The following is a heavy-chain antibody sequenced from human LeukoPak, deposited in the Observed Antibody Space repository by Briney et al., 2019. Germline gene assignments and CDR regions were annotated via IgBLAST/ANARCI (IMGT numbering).Heavy chain of an antibody. CDR3: ARHTRPGHSGYENAFDI. V-gene: IGHV4-39*01. Sequence: PSETLSLTCTVSGGSISRTSYYWDWIRHPPGKGLEWIGNVFDSGSTHYNPSLKSRVTISVDTSKNQFSLRLSSVTAADTAVYYCARHTRPGHSGYENAFDIWGQGTMVTVSS. J-gene: IGHJ3*02. CDR1: GGSISRTSYY. CDR2: VFDSGST. D-gene: IGHD5-12*01.